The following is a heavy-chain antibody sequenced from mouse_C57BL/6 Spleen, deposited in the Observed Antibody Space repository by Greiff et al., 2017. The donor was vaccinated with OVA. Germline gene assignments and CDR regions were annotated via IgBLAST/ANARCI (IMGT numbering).Heavy chain of an antibody. J-gene: IGHJ4*01. CDR1: GYSFTGYY. CDR2: INPSTGGT. V-gene: IGHV1-42*01. D-gene: IGHD1-1*01. Sequence: EVQLKQSGPELVKPGASVKISCKASGYSFTGYYMNWVKQSPEKSLEWIGEINPSTGGTTYNQKFKAKATLTVDKSSSTAYMQLKSLTSEDSAVYYCARDVYGSSLYYAMDYWGQGTSVTVSS. CDR3: ARDVYGSSLYYAMDY.